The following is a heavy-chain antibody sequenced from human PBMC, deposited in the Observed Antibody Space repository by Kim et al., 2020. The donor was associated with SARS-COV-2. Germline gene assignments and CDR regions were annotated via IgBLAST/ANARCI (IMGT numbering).Heavy chain of an antibody. Sequence: GGSLRLSCAASGFTFDDYAMHWVRQAPGKGLEWVSLISGDGGSTYYADSVKGRFTISRDNSKNSLYLQMNSLRTEDTALYYCASALSIAAAGTLAYWGQGTLVTVSS. CDR1: GFTFDDYA. CDR3: ASALSIAAAGTLAY. J-gene: IGHJ4*02. D-gene: IGHD6-13*01. V-gene: IGHV3-43*02. CDR2: ISGDGGST.